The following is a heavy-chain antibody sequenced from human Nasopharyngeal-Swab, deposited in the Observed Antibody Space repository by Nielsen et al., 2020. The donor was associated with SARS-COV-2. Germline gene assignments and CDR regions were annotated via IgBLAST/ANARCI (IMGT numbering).Heavy chain of an antibody. V-gene: IGHV3-30-3*01. CDR2: ISYDGSNK. J-gene: IGHJ6*02. Sequence: LSLTCAASGFTFSSYAMHWVRQAPGKGLEWVAVISYDGSNKYYADSVKGRFTISRDNSKNTLYLQMNSLRAEDTAVYYCARDLVVGYYGMDVWGQGTTVTVSS. D-gene: IGHD2-15*01. CDR3: ARDLVVGYYGMDV. CDR1: GFTFSSYA.